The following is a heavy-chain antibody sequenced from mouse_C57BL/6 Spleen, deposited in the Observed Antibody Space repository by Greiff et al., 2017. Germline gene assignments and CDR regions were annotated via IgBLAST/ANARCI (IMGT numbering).Heavy chain of an antibody. V-gene: IGHV1-18*01. CDR3: AKWNTTGYAMDY. Sequence: EVQLQQSGPELVKPGASVKIPCKASGYTFTDYNMDWVKQSHGKSLEWIGDINPNNGGTIYNQKFKGKATLTVDKSSSTAYMELRSLTSEDTAVYYCAKWNTTGYAMDYWGQGTSVTVSS. CDR1: GYTFTDYN. J-gene: IGHJ4*01. CDR2: INPNNGGT. D-gene: IGHD1-1*01.